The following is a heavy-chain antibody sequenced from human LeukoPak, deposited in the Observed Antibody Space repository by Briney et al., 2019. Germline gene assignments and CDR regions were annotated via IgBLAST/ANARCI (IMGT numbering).Heavy chain of an antibody. CDR3: ARAKVGYCSSTSCYEDGMDV. CDR2: ISYDGSNK. V-gene: IGHV3-30-3*01. CDR1: GFTFSSYA. J-gene: IGHJ6*02. D-gene: IGHD2-2*01. Sequence: GGSLGLSCAASGFTFSSYAMHWVRQAPGKGLEWVAVISYDGSNKYYADSVKGRFTISRDNSKNTLYLQMNSLRSEDTAVYYCARAKVGYCSSTSCYEDGMDVWGQGTTVTVSS.